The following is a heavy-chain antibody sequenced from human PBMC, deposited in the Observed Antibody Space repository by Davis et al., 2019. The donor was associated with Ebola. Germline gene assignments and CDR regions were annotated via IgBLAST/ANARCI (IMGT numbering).Heavy chain of an antibody. CDR1: GFTFSSYW. CDR3: TCSGPADY. J-gene: IGHJ4*02. CDR2: IRSKANSYAT. D-gene: IGHD2-15*01. V-gene: IGHV3-73*01. Sequence: GGSLRLSCAASGFTFSSYWMSWVRQASGKGLEWVGRIRSKANSYATAYAASVKGRFTISRDDSKNTAYLQMNSLKTEDTAVYYCTCSGPADYWGQGTLVTVSS.